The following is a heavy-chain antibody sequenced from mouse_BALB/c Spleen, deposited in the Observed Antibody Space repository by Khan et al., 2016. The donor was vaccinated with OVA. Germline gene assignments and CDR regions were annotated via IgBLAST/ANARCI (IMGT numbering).Heavy chain of an antibody. Sequence: QIQLVQSGPELKKPGETVKISCKASGYTLTNYGMNWVKQAPGKGLKWMGWINTYTGEATYADDFKGRFAFSLETSASTAYLQINNLKNEDAATYFCSRSNGNYCFAYWGQGTLVTVSA. CDR3: SRSNGNYCFAY. J-gene: IGHJ3*01. CDR2: INTYTGEA. V-gene: IGHV9-3-1*01. D-gene: IGHD2-1*01. CDR1: GYTLTNYG.